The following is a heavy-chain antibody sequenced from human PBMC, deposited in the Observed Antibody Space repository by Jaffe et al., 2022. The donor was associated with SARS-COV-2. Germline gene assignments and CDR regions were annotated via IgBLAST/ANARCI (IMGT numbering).Heavy chain of an antibody. V-gene: IGHV3-30-3*01. CDR2: ISYDGSNK. D-gene: IGHD6-19*01. CDR3: ARDRHNPGLYSSGWGIDY. Sequence: QVQLVESGGGVVQPGRSLRLSCAASGFTFSSYAMHWVRQAPGKGLEWVAVISYDGSNKYYADSVKGRFTISRDNSKNTLYLQMNSLRAEDTAVYYCARDRHNPGLYSSGWGIDYWGQGTLVTVSS. CDR1: GFTFSSYA. J-gene: IGHJ4*02.